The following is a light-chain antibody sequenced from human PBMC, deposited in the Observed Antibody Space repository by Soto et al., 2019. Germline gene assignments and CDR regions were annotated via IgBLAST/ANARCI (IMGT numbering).Light chain of an antibody. J-gene: IGLJ3*02. CDR3: QSYDSSLSGWV. Sequence: QSVLTQPPSVSVAPGQRGTISCTGSSSNIGAGYDVNWYQQLPGTAPKLLIYGNSNRPSGVPDRFSGSKSGTSASLAITGLQAEDEADYYCQSYDSSLSGWVFGGGTKLTVL. CDR2: GNS. CDR1: SSNIGAGYD. V-gene: IGLV1-40*01.